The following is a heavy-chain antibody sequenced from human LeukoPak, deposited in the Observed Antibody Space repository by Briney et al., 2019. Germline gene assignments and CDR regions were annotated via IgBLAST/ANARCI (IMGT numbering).Heavy chain of an antibody. V-gene: IGHV4-34*01. D-gene: IGHD5-18*01. CDR3: AGAVLKIRKYSYGYEDY. CDR2: INHSGST. Sequence: KTSETLSLTCADYGGSFSGYYWSWIRQPPGKGLEWIGEINHSGSTNYNPSLKSRVTISVDTSKNQFSLKLSSVTAADTAVYYCAGAVLKIRKYSYGYEDYRGQGTLVTVSP. CDR1: GGSFSGYY. J-gene: IGHJ4*02.